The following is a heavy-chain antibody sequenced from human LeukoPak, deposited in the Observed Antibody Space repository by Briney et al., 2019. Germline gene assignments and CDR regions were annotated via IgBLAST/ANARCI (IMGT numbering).Heavy chain of an antibody. D-gene: IGHD6-19*01. V-gene: IGHV1-2*02. Sequence: ASVKVSCKASGYTFTGYYMHWVRQAPGQGLEWMRWINPNRGGTNYAQKFQRRLTMTRDTSLSTAYMELSRLRSDDPAVYYRASRSGWYVYWGQGTLVTVSS. CDR1: GYTFTGYY. CDR2: INPNRGGT. CDR3: ASRSGWYVY. J-gene: IGHJ4*02.